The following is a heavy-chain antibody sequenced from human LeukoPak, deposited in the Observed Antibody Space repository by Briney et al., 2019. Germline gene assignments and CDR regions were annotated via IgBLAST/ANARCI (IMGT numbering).Heavy chain of an antibody. CDR1: GFKFDDYG. CDR3: GRVYCSTTSCYDYYDYYMDV. D-gene: IGHD2-2*01. Sequence: GGSLRLSCAASGFKFDDYGMSWVRHVPGKGLEWVSGTNWDGASTGYGDSVKGRFTISRDDVKNSLYLQMNSLRVEDTALYFCGRVYCSTTSCYDYYDYYMDVWGKGTTVTVSS. CDR2: TNWDGAST. V-gene: IGHV3-20*04. J-gene: IGHJ6*03.